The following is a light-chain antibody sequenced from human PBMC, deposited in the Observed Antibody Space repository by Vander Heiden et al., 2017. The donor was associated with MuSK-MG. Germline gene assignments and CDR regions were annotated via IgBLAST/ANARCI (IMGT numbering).Light chain of an antibody. J-gene: IGKJ2*01. Sequence: DIQMTQSPSSLSASVGDRVTITCRASQSISSYLNWYQQKPGKSPKLLIYAASTLQTGVPSRCSGSESGTDFTLTISSLQPEDFATYYCQESDVMRYTCGQ. CDR2: AAS. CDR1: QSISSY. V-gene: IGKV1-39*01. CDR3: QESDVMRYT.